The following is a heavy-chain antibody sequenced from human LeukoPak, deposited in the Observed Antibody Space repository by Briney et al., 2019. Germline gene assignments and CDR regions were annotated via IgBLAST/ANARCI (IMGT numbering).Heavy chain of an antibody. Sequence: GESLKISCRGFGYSFTTYWIGWVRQMPGRTLEWIGIIYPGGSEVRYSPSLQGQVTISADKSISTAYLQWSSLKASDNAIYYCARYPPGYYGMDVWGQGTTVTVSS. V-gene: IGHV5-51*01. CDR2: IYPGGSEV. J-gene: IGHJ6*02. CDR3: ARYPPGYYGMDV. CDR1: GYSFTTYW.